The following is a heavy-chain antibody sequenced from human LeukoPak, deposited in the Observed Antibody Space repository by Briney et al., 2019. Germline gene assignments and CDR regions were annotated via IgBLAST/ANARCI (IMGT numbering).Heavy chain of an antibody. V-gene: IGHV3-23*01. J-gene: IGHJ5*02. D-gene: IGHD3-10*01. CDR2: ISASGGST. Sequence: GGSLRLSCAASGFTFSSYAMSWVRQAPGKGLEWVSGISASGGSTYYADFVKGRFTISRDNSKNTLYLQMNSLRAEDTAVYYCAKDVDVLLWFGGLDPWGQGTLVTVSS. CDR3: AKDVDVLLWFGGLDP. CDR1: GFTFSSYA.